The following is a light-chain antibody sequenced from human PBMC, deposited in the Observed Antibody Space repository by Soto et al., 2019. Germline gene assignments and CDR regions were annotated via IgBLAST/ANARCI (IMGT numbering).Light chain of an antibody. Sequence: EIVLTQSPGTLSLSPGERATLSCRASQSVSSSYLAWYRQKPGQAPRLLIYGASSRATDIPDRFSGSGSGTDFTLTISRLEPEDFAVYYCQQYGSSPQTFGQGTKVEIK. CDR2: GAS. CDR3: QQYGSSPQT. J-gene: IGKJ1*01. V-gene: IGKV3-20*01. CDR1: QSVSSSY.